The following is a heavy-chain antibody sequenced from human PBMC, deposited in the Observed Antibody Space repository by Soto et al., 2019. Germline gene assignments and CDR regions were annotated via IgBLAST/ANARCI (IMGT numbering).Heavy chain of an antibody. J-gene: IGHJ6*02. Sequence: QVQLVQSGAEVKKPGSSVKVSCKASGGTFSSYAISWVRQAPGQGLEWMGGIITISGTAHDAQKFQGRVTITADEATSAAYMQLSSLRSEDTAVYYCARPLAEMGYAIDYDSYYGRDVWGHGTTVTVS. CDR2: IITISGTA. D-gene: IGHD2-8*01. V-gene: IGHV1-69*01. CDR3: ARPLAEMGYAIDYDSYYGRDV. CDR1: GGTFSSYA.